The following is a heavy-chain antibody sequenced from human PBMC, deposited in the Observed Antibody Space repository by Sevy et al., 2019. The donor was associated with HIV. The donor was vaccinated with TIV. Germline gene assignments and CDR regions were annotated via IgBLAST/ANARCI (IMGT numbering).Heavy chain of an antibody. Sequence: SETLSLTCTVSGASITTYYWSWFRQPAGKGLEWIGRMHSGGNTNYNPSLQGRVTMSLDTSKNQFSLTLDFVTAADAAVSNCARYTGKNYWGQGILVTVSS. J-gene: IGHJ4*02. CDR1: GASITTYY. V-gene: IGHV4-4*07. CDR3: ARYTGKNY. D-gene: IGHD1-26*01. CDR2: MHSGGNT.